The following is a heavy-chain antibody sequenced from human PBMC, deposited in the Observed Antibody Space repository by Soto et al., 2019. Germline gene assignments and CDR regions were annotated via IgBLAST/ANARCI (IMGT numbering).Heavy chain of an antibody. V-gene: IGHV1-24*01. Sequence: QVQLVQSGAEVKKPGASVKVSCKVSGYTLTELSMHWVREAPGKGLEWMGGFDPEDGETIYAQKFQGRVTMTEDTSTDAAYMELSSLRSEHTAVYYCATRSVSVYYYDSSGYHFDYWGQGTLVTLSS. CDR3: ATRSVSVYYYDSSGYHFDY. CDR1: GYTLTELS. J-gene: IGHJ4*02. D-gene: IGHD3-22*01. CDR2: FDPEDGET.